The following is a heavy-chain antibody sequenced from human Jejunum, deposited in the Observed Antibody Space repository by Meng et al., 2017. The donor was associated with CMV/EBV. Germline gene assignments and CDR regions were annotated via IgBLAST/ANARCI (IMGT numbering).Heavy chain of an antibody. CDR2: INPNDGYT. D-gene: IGHD4-17*01. CDR1: YTFTGYY. CDR3: ARPFYGDYYYFAVDV. V-gene: IGHV1-2*02. J-gene: IGHJ6*02. Sequence: YTFTGYYIHWVRQAPGQGLEYMGWINPNDGYTSYLQSFQGRVTMTRDTSISTAYMELRSLTSDDTAVYYCARPFYGDYYYFAVDVWGQGTTVTVSS.